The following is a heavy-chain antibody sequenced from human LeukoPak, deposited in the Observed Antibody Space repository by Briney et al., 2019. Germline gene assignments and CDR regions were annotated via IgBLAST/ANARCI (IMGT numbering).Heavy chain of an antibody. CDR1: GGSISSYY. D-gene: IGHD5-18*01. CDR3: AGRYSYGFFAFDI. J-gene: IGHJ3*02. CDR2: IYYSGST. Sequence: SETLSLTCTVSGGSISSYYWSWIRQPPGKGLEWIGYIYYSGSTNYNPSLKSRVTISVDTSKNQFSLKLSSVTAADTAVYYCAGRYSYGFFAFDIWGQGTMVTVSS. V-gene: IGHV4-59*01.